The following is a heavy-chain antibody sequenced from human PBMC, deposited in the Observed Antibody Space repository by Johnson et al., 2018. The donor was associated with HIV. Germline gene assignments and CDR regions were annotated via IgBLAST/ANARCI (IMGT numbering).Heavy chain of an antibody. V-gene: IGHV3-66*01. J-gene: IGHJ3*01. Sequence: VQLVESGGGLVQPGGSLRLSCAASGFTVSSNYMSWVRQAPGKGLEWVSVIYSGGNTYYADSVKGRFTISRDNSKNTLYLQMNSLRVEDTAVYYCARERGISGGFDFWGQGTRGSVSS. D-gene: IGHD2-15*01. CDR1: GFTVSSNY. CDR2: IYSGGNT. CDR3: ARERGISGGFDF.